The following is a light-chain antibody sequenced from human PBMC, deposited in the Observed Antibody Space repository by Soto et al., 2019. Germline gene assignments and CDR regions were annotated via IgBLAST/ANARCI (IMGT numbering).Light chain of an antibody. V-gene: IGKV3-15*01. CDR1: QSVSSN. CDR3: QQYGNWYT. CDR2: GAS. J-gene: IGKJ2*01. Sequence: EIVWTQSPATLSVSPGERATLSCRASQSVSSNLAWYQQKPGQAPRLLIFGASTRATGIPARFSGSGSGTEFTLTISSLQSEDFAVYYCQQYGNWYTFGQGTKLEI.